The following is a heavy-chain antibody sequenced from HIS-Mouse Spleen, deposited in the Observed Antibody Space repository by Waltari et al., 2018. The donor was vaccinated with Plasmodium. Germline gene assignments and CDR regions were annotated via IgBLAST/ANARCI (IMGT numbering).Heavy chain of an antibody. V-gene: IGHV1-69*04. J-gene: IGHJ6*02. Sequence: SSYAISWVRQAPGQGLEWMGRIIPILGIANYAQKFQGRVTITADKSTSTAYMELSSLRSEDTAVYYCARGREVTSTQVSKNYGMDVWGQGTTVTVSS. CDR1: SSYA. D-gene: IGHD3-10*01. CDR2: IIPILGIA. CDR3: ARGREVTSTQVSKNYGMDV.